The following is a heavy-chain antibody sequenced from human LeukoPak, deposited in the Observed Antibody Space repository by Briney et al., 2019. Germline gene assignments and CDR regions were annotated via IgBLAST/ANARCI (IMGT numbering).Heavy chain of an antibody. CDR1: GFTFSSYW. Sequence: GGSLRLSCAASGFTFSSYWMNWVRQAPGKGLEWVSYISSSSSTIYYADSVKGRFTISRDNAKNSLYLQMNSLRAEDTAVYYCAREGYIVERVYYYYYMDVWGKGTTVTVSS. CDR2: ISSSSSTI. V-gene: IGHV3-48*04. CDR3: AREGYIVERVYYYYYMDV. J-gene: IGHJ6*03. D-gene: IGHD5-12*01.